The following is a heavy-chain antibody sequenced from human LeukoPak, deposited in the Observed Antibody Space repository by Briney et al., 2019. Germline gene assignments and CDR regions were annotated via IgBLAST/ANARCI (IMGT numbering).Heavy chain of an antibody. J-gene: IGHJ4*02. CDR1: GYSISTAYY. Sequence: PSETLSLTCTVSGYSISTAYYWSWIRQPPGKGLEWIGTIYHTGTTYYNPSLKSRVTISVDTSKNHFSLRLSSVTAADTAVYYCARGTGSYSSSADYWGQGTLVTVSS. D-gene: IGHD6-6*01. CDR2: IYHTGTT. CDR3: ARGTGSYSSSADY. V-gene: IGHV4-38-2*02.